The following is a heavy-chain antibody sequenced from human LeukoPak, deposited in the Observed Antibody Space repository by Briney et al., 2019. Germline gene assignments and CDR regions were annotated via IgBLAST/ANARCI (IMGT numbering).Heavy chain of an antibody. V-gene: IGHV1-8*03. CDR3: AREGLDP. J-gene: IGHJ5*02. CDR2: MNPNSGNT. Sequence: GESLKISCKASGYTFTSYDINWVRQAPGQGLEWMGYMNPNSGNTVYAQKFQGRVTITTNTSINTAYMELSSLRSEDTAVYYCAREGLDPWGQGTLVTVSS. CDR1: GYTFTSYD.